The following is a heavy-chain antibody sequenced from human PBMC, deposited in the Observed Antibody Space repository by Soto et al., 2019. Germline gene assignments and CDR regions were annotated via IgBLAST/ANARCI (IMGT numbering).Heavy chain of an antibody. CDR2: TSAYNGNK. CDR3: ARDLGQQLFDY. Sequence: QVQLVQSGAEVKKPGASVKVSCKASGYTFTSYGITWVRQAPGQGLEWMGWTSAYNGNKKYAHKLQVRVTMTTDTSTSTASMELRSLRSDDTAVYYCARDLGQQLFDYWGQGTLVTVSS. CDR1: GYTFTSYG. J-gene: IGHJ4*02. D-gene: IGHD6-13*01. V-gene: IGHV1-18*01.